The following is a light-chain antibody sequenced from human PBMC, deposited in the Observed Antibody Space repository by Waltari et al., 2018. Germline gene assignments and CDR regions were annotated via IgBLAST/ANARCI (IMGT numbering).Light chain of an antibody. J-gene: IGLJ3*02. V-gene: IGLV1-47*01. Sequence: QSVLTQPPSTSGTPGQAVTISCSGSSSNIETTYVYWYQQLPGTAPKLLVYWNNRRPSGLTDRFFASKSGTSASLAISGLRSEDEGDYYCLAWDASLSGWVFGGGTKVTVL. CDR3: LAWDASLSGWV. CDR2: WNN. CDR1: SSNIETTY.